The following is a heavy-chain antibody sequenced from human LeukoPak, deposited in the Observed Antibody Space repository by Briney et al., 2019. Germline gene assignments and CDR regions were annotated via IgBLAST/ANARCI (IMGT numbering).Heavy chain of an antibody. CDR1: GFTVSSNY. Sequence: GGSLRLSCAASGFTVSSNYMSWIRQAPGKGLEWVSYISSSGSTIYYADSVKGRLTISRDNAKNSLYLQMNSLRAEDTAVYYCARGSTVDFDYWGQGTLVTVSS. V-gene: IGHV3-11*04. CDR3: ARGSTVDFDY. J-gene: IGHJ4*02. CDR2: ISSSGSTI. D-gene: IGHD4-17*01.